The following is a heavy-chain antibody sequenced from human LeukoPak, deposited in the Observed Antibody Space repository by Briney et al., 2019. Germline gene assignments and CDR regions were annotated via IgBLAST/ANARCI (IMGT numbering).Heavy chain of an antibody. J-gene: IGHJ4*02. CDR3: ARESESSGWYDY. CDR1: GFMFHDYA. Sequence: GGSLRLSCAAPGFMFHDYAIHWVRQAPGKGLEWVSLISGDGGSTFYADSVKGRFTISRDNSKHSLYLQMNSLRSDDTALYYCARESESSGWYDYWGQGTLVTVSS. V-gene: IGHV3-43*02. D-gene: IGHD6-19*01. CDR2: ISGDGGST.